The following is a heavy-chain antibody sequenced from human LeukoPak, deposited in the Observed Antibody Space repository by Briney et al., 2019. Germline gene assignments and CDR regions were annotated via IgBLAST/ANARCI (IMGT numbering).Heavy chain of an antibody. CDR3: ARWEGGSYYDFDY. CDR1: RASFSGYY. CDR2: INHSGST. Sequence: FGTLSLTCAVYRASFSGYYWGGIRQPPRKGLEWSWEINHSGSTNYNPYLKSSVTIPVDTSKNKFSLKLSSVTAADTAVYYCARWEGGSYYDFDYWGQGTLVTVSS. V-gene: IGHV4-34*01. D-gene: IGHD1-26*01. J-gene: IGHJ4*02.